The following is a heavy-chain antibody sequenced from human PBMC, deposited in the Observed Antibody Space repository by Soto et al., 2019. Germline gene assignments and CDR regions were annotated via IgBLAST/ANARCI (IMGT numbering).Heavy chain of an antibody. CDR3: AREGDCSGGSCYSSDAFDI. CDR1: GGSISSYY. D-gene: IGHD2-15*01. V-gene: IGHV4-59*01. J-gene: IGHJ3*02. CDR2: IYYSGST. Sequence: QVQLQESGPGLVKPSETLSLTCTVSGGSISSYYWSWIRQPPGKGLEWIGYIYYSGSTNYNPSLKSRVTISVDTSKNQCSLKLSSVTAADTAVYYCAREGDCSGGSCYSSDAFDIWGQGTMVTVSS.